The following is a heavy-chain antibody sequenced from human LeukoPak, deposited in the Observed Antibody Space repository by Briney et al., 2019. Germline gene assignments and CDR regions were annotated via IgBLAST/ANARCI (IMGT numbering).Heavy chain of an antibody. CDR1: GGSISSYY. D-gene: IGHD1-26*01. CDR2: IYTSGST. Sequence: PSETLSLTCTVSGGSISSYYWSWIRQPAGKGLEWIGRIYTSGSTNYNPSLKSRVTMSVDTSKNKFSLKLSSVTAADTAVYYCARIMGSGSYTGAFDIWGQGTMVTVSS. CDR3: ARIMGSGSYTGAFDI. J-gene: IGHJ3*02. V-gene: IGHV4-4*07.